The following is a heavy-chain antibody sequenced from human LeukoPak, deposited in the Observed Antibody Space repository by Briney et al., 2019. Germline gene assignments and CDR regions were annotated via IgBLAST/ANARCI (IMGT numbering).Heavy chain of an antibody. CDR1: GGSISSYY. CDR2: IYTSGST. J-gene: IGHJ5*02. V-gene: IGHV4-4*07. D-gene: IGHD2-15*01. CDR3: ARDWNRYCSGGSCCPQYNWFDP. Sequence: SETLSLTCTVSGGSISSYYWSWIRQPAGKGLEWIGRIYTSGSTNYNPSLKRRVTISVKTYKKQCSLKLTSVTAADTAVYYCARDWNRYCSGGSCCPQYNWFDPWGQGTLVTVSS.